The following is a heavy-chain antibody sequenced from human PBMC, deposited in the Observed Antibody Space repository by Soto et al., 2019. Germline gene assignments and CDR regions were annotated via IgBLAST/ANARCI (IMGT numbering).Heavy chain of an antibody. Sequence: GLDLEWLALIYWDDDKRYSPSLKSRLTITKDTSKNQVVLTMTNMDPVDTATYYCAHRFFELGTFDYWGQGTLVTVSS. V-gene: IGHV2-5*02. CDR3: AHRFFELGTFDY. J-gene: IGHJ4*02. D-gene: IGHD7-27*01. CDR2: IYWDDDK.